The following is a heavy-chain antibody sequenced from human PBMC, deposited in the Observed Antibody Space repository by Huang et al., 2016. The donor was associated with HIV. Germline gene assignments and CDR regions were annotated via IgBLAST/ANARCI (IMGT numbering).Heavy chain of an antibody. CDR3: ARGQLGSYGDYDVLY. V-gene: IGHV1-69*13. Sequence: QVQLVQSGAEVKTPGSSVKVSCKASGGTFSKYAISWVRQAPGEGLEWMGGSIPRFGTPNDARKFQGRVTITADDSTSTTYVEVSSLRSEDTALYYCARGQLGSYGDYDVLYWGQGTLVTVSS. D-gene: IGHD4-17*01. J-gene: IGHJ4*02. CDR1: GGTFSKYA. CDR2: SIPRFGTP.